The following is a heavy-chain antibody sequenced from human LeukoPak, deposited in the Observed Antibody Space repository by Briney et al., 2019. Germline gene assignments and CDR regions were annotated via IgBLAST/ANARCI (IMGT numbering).Heavy chain of an antibody. V-gene: IGHV4-4*07. Sequence: SETLSLTCTVSGGSINNYYWSWIRQPAGKGLEWIGLIYSSGSTSYNPSLKSRVTISVDTSKNQFSLKLSSVTAADTAVYYCARERGYSYGFGYYYYYYMDVWGKGTTVTVSS. CDR1: GGSINNYY. CDR3: ARERGYSYGFGYYYYYYMDV. CDR2: IYSSGST. D-gene: IGHD5-18*01. J-gene: IGHJ6*03.